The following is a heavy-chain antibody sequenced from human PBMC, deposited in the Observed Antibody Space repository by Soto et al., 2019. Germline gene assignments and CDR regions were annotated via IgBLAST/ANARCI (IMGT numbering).Heavy chain of an antibody. CDR3: SRGHCGRYSNGCPIDI. J-gene: IGHJ4*03. Sequence: PGGSLRLSCAASGFTFSSYAMTWVRQAPGKGLEWVSSISSSSSYTYYADSVKGRFIISRDNAKNSLYLQMNSLRAEDTAVYYCSRGHCGRYSNGCPIDIWGQGTLVTVSS. D-gene: IGHD6-19*01. V-gene: IGHV3-21*01. CDR2: ISSSSSYT. CDR1: GFTFSSYA.